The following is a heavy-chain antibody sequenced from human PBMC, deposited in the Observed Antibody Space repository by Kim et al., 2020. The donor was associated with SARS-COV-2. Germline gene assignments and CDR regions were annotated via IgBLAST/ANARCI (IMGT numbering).Heavy chain of an antibody. CDR1: RGSVTSRTYF. D-gene: IGHD3-22*01. CDR2: INYSGTT. V-gene: IGHV4-39*01. CDR3: ARQDEYCYESRGYYYM. J-gene: IGHJ6*03. Sequence: SETLSLTCTVSRGSVTSRTYFWGWVRQPPGQGLEWIGNINYSGTTYSNPSLKSRVTVSVDTSKNQFSLNLRSATAADTAVYYCARQDEYCYESRGYYYM.